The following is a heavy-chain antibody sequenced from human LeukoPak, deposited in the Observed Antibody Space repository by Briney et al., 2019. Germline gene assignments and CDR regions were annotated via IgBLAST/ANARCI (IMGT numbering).Heavy chain of an antibody. V-gene: IGHV3-73*01. CDR1: GFTFSDSP. J-gene: IGHJ4*02. D-gene: IGHD3/OR15-3a*01. CDR3: TRQPQGTGTVDY. Sequence: PGGSLRLSCAASGFTFSDSPIHWVRQAPGKGLEWVGRVRGKGNNYATGYAASVKGRFSISRDDSKSTAYLQMNSLKIGDTAVYYCTRQPQGTGTVDYWGQGTLVTVSP. CDR2: VRGKGNNYAT.